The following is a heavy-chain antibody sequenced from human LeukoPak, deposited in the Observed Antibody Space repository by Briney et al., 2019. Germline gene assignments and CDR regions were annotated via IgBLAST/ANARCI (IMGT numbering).Heavy chain of an antibody. CDR1: GFTFSSYV. Sequence: GGSLRLSCAASGFTFSSYVMSWVRQAPGKGLEWVSAISGSGGSTYYADSVKGRFTTSRDNSKNTLYLQMNSLRAEDTAVYYCAKEGVRYYYGSGSYFYFDYWGQGTLVTVSP. CDR2: ISGSGGST. CDR3: AKEGVRYYYGSGSYFYFDY. V-gene: IGHV3-23*01. D-gene: IGHD3-10*01. J-gene: IGHJ4*02.